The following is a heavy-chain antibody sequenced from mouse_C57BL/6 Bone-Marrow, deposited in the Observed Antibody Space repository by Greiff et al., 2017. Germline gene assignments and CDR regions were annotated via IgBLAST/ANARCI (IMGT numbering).Heavy chain of an antibody. V-gene: IGHV1-69*01. Sequence: VQLQQPGAELVMPGASVKLSCKASGYTFTSYWMHWVKQRPGQGLEWIVEIVPSDSYTNYNQKFKGKSTLTVAKSSSTAYMKLSSLTSEDSAVYYCARGGYGSSSDWYFDVWGTGTTVTVSA. J-gene: IGHJ1*03. CDR3: ARGGYGSSSDWYFDV. D-gene: IGHD1-1*01. CDR1: GYTFTSYW. CDR2: IVPSDSYT.